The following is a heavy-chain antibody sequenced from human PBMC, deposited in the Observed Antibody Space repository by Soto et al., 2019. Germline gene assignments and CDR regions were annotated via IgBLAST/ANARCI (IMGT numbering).Heavy chain of an antibody. CDR2: ISGSGGST. Sequence: EVQLLESGGGLVQPGGSLRLSCAASGFTFSSYAMSWVRQAPGKGLEWVSAISGSGGSTYYADSVKGRFTISRDNSKNSLYLQMNSLRAEDTAVYYCAKDTMVRGVIEYFDYWGQGTLVTVSS. D-gene: IGHD3-10*01. V-gene: IGHV3-23*01. CDR1: GFTFSSYA. CDR3: AKDTMVRGVIEYFDY. J-gene: IGHJ4*02.